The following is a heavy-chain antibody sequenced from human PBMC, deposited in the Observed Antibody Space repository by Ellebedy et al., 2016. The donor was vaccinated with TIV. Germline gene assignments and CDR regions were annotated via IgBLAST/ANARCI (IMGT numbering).Heavy chain of an antibody. D-gene: IGHD2/OR15-2a*01. CDR1: GFNIINHG. V-gene: IGHV3-15*05. J-gene: IGHJ4*02. Sequence: GGSLRLXXAASGFNIINHGMHWVRQAPGKGLEWVGRIKLRIDGGTTDYAAPVQGRFSISRDDSRNTLYLQMNSLKTEDTAMYYCSAGLNRSDHDCWGQGTLVTVSS. CDR2: IKLRIDGGTT. CDR3: SAGLNRSDHDC.